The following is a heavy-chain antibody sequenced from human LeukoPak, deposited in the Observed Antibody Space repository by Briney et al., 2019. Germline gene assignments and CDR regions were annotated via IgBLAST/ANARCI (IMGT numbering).Heavy chain of an antibody. Sequence: GGSLRLSCAASGFTFSSYGMHWVRQAPGKGLEWVAVISYDGSNKYYADSVKGRFTISRDNSKNTLYLQMNSLRAEDTAVYYCAKDLGVTVVRDASYSMDVWGKGTTVTVSS. D-gene: IGHD3-10*01. CDR2: ISYDGSNK. J-gene: IGHJ6*04. V-gene: IGHV3-30*18. CDR1: GFTFSSYG. CDR3: AKDLGVTVVRDASYSMDV.